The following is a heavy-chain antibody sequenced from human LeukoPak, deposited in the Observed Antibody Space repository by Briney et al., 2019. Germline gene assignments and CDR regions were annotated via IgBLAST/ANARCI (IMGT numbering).Heavy chain of an antibody. V-gene: IGHV4-34*01. J-gene: IGHJ3*02. CDR3: ARTPTVFRDAFDI. CDR2: INDSGST. CDR1: GGSFSGYY. D-gene: IGHD3-3*01. Sequence: SETLSLTCAVYGGSFSGYYWTWIRQPPGKGLEWIGEINDSGSTNYNPSLKSRVTIPSDTSKNQLSLKLNSVTAADTAVYYCARTPTVFRDAFDIWGQGTMVTVSS.